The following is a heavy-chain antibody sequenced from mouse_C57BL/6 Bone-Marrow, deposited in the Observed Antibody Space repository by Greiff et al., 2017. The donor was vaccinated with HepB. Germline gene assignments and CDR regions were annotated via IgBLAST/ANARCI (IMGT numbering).Heavy chain of an antibody. CDR2: SRNKANDYTT. D-gene: IGHD1-1*01. Sequence: EVQLVESGGGLVQSGRSLRLSCATSGFTFSDFYMEWVRQAPGKGLEWIAASRNKANDYTTEYSASVKGRFIVSRDTSQSILYLQMNALRAEDTAIYYCARDAYYYGSSPYWYFDVWGTGTTVTVSS. CDR3: ARDAYYYGSSPYWYFDV. CDR1: GFTFSDFY. V-gene: IGHV7-1*01. J-gene: IGHJ1*03.